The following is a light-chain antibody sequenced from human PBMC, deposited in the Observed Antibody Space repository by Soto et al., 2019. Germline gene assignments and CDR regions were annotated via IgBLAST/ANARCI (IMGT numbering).Light chain of an antibody. J-gene: IGLJ2*01. CDR3: ASYAVSSVV. CDR2: EVS. CDR1: SSDIGGYNY. Sequence: QSVLTQPPSASGSPGQSVTISCTGTSSDIGGYNYISWYQQHPGKAPKLMIYEVSKRPSGVPDRFSASKSGNTASLTVSGLQAEDEADYYCASYAVSSVVFGGGTLLTVL. V-gene: IGLV2-8*01.